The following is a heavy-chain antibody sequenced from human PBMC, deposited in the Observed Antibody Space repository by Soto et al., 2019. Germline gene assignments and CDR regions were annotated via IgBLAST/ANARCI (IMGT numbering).Heavy chain of an antibody. CDR2: ISNRGDT. J-gene: IGHJ3*02. CDR1: GFSVSSTY. V-gene: IGHV3-66*01. Sequence: EVQLVESGGGLVQPGGSLRLSCAASGFSVSSTYMNWVRQAPGKGLEWVAVISNRGDTHYADSVMGRFSLSRDISDNTLHLQMSSLSAEDTAVYYCAREPRYCSGGSCSITGDAYDIWGQGTMVTVSS. D-gene: IGHD2-15*01. CDR3: AREPRYCSGGSCSITGDAYDI.